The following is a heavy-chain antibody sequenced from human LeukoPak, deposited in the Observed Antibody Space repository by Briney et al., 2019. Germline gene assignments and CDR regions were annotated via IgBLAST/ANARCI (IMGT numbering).Heavy chain of an antibody. CDR2: ISWNSGSI. Sequence: GRSLRLSCAASGFTFDDYAMHWVRQAPGKGLEWVSGISWNSGSIGYADSVKGRFTISRDNAKNSLYLQMNSLRAEDTALYYCAKGFIYGDYLFDYWGQGTLVTVSS. CDR1: GFTFDDYA. V-gene: IGHV3-9*01. CDR3: AKGFIYGDYLFDY. D-gene: IGHD4-17*01. J-gene: IGHJ4*02.